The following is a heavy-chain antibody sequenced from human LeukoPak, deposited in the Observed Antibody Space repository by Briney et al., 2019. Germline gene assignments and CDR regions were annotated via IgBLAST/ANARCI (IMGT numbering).Heavy chain of an antibody. Sequence: GGSLRLSCAASGFTFSSYWMSWVRQTPGKGLEWVAATVGGRPDTYHAESVKGRFTVSRDDSRDTLFLQMNRLSVDDTAIYYCTKAPLRSCSGAFCYPFDYWGQGTLVTVSS. CDR3: TKAPLRSCSGAFCYPFDY. J-gene: IGHJ4*02. D-gene: IGHD2-8*02. CDR1: GFTFSSYW. V-gene: IGHV3-23*01. CDR2: TVGGRPDT.